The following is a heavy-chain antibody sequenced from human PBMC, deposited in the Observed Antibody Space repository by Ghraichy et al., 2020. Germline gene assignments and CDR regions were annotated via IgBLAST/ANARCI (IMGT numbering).Heavy chain of an antibody. CDR1: GGSISSYY. Sequence: SQTLSLTCTVSGGSISSYYWSWIRQPPGKGLEWIGYIYYSGSTNYNPSLKSRVTISVDTSKNQFSLKLSSVTAADTAVYYCARGGNFWSGYSYYGMDVWGQGTTVTVSS. D-gene: IGHD3-3*01. CDR3: ARGGNFWSGYSYYGMDV. J-gene: IGHJ6*02. V-gene: IGHV4-59*01. CDR2: IYYSGST.